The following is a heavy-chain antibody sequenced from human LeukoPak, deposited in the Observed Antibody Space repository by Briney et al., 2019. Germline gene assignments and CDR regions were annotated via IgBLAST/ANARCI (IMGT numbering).Heavy chain of an antibody. Sequence: GGSLRLSCAASGFTFSSNYMSWVRQAPGKGLEWVSVIYSGGSTYHADSVKARFTISGDNSKNTLYLQMNSLRAEDTAVYYCASGYYYDSSAPWGYWGQGTLVTVSS. D-gene: IGHD3-22*01. CDR3: ASGYYYDSSAPWGY. V-gene: IGHV3-53*01. CDR2: IYSGGST. J-gene: IGHJ4*02. CDR1: GFTFSSNY.